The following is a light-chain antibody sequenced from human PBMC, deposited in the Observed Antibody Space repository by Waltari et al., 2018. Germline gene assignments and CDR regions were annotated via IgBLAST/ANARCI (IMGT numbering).Light chain of an antibody. CDR2: GAS. J-gene: IGKJ2*01. CDR1: QNINNK. Sequence: EIVVTQSPDILSVSPGERATLSCRASQNINNKLAWYQQRPGQAPRLLIHGASTRATGVPARFSGTGSGTEFTLTISSLQSEDFAFYYCQHYNNLPLMNTFGQGTKLEIK. CDR3: QHYNNLPLMNT. V-gene: IGKV3-15*01.